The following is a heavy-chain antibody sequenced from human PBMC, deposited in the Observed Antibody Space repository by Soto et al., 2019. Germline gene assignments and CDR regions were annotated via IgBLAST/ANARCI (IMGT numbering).Heavy chain of an antibody. V-gene: IGHV3-21*01. Sequence: GGSLRLSCAASGFTFSSYSMNWVRQAPGKGLEWVSSISSSSSYIYYADSVKGRFTISRDNAKNSLYLQMNSLRAEDTAVYYCAILGGSTAPHYYYGMDVWGQGTTVTVSS. J-gene: IGHJ6*02. CDR1: GFTFSSYS. CDR3: AILGGSTAPHYYYGMDV. D-gene: IGHD4-4*01. CDR2: ISSSSSYI.